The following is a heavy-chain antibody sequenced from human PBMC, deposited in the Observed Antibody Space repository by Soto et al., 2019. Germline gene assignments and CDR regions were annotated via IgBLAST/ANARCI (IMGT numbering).Heavy chain of an antibody. CDR3: AVNIVATISSFDY. J-gene: IGHJ4*02. V-gene: IGHV4-34*02. Sequence: QVQLQQWGAGLLKPSETLSLTCAVYGESFSGYYWRWIRQPPGKGLEWIGEINHSGSTNYNPSPKSRVTMSVNTSKNQFSLRLSSVTAADTAMYYCAVNIVATISSFDYWGQGTLVTVSS. D-gene: IGHD5-12*01. CDR2: INHSGST. CDR1: GESFSGYY.